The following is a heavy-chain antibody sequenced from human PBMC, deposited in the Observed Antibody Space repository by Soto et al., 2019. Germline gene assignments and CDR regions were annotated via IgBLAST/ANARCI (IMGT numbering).Heavy chain of an antibody. V-gene: IGHV3-23*01. D-gene: IGHD6-19*01. CDR3: ARDHDQQWLPQRTYGMDV. CDR2: ICGCGSST. Sequence: GASLRLSCASSGVTFTSYAMTWFRQAPGKGLEWVSAICGCGSSTYFADSVKGRFTISRDNSKNTLYLQMNSLRAEDTAVYYCARDHDQQWLPQRTYGMDVWGQGTTVTVPS. J-gene: IGHJ6*02. CDR1: GVTFTSYA.